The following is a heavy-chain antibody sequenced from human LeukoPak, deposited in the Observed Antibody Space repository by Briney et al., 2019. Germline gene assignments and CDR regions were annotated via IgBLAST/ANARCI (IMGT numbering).Heavy chain of an antibody. CDR3: ASDPTTVVTPPMYNWFDP. Sequence: SSETLSLTCTVSGGSISSSSYYWGWIRQPPGKGLEWIGSIYYSGSTYYNPSLKSRVTISVDTSKNLFSLKLSSVTAADTAVYYCASDPTTVVTPPMYNWFDPWGQGTLVTVSS. D-gene: IGHD4-23*01. CDR2: IYYSGST. J-gene: IGHJ5*02. V-gene: IGHV4-39*01. CDR1: GGSISSSSYY.